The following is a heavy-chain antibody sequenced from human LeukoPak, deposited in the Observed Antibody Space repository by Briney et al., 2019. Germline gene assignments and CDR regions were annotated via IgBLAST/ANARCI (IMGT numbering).Heavy chain of an antibody. V-gene: IGHV3-23*01. CDR2: SNGRLQTT. Sequence: PGGSLRLSCAASGFTFSNYAMSWVRQSPGKGLEWVAVSNGRLQTTYYADSVNGRFTISRDTSDNTLYLDMDSLRAEDTAVYYCAKHSVLRYLEWSDAFENWGQGTVVTVSS. J-gene: IGHJ3*02. CDR1: GFTFSNYA. CDR3: AKHSVLRYLEWSDAFEN. D-gene: IGHD3-3*01.